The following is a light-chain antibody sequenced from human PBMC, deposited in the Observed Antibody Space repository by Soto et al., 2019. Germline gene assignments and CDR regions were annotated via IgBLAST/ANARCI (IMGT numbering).Light chain of an antibody. V-gene: IGKV2-30*01. J-gene: IGKJ1*01. CDR1: RRLVYSDGNTS. Sequence: DFVMTQSPLPLPVTLGQPASISXRSSRRLVYSDGNTSLNWFQQRPGQSPRXXTFEVSNRDSGVPDRFCGSAAGTDFTLKISRVEAEDVGVYYCMQGTHWPHTFGQGTKVDIK. CDR2: EVS. CDR3: MQGTHWPHT.